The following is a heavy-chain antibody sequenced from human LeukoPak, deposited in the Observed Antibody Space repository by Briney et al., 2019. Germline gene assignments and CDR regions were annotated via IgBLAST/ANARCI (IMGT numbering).Heavy chain of an antibody. D-gene: IGHD3-3*01. CDR2: INGEGSRT. J-gene: IGHJ5*02. CDR1: GFTFSNYW. Sequence: PGGSLRLSCAASGFTFSNYWMHWVRHAPGKGLVWVSRINGEGSRTNYADSVKGRFTISRDNATNTLYLQMSILRVEDTALYYSARDFGASAPWGQGTLVTVSS. CDR3: ARDFGASAP. V-gene: IGHV3-74*01.